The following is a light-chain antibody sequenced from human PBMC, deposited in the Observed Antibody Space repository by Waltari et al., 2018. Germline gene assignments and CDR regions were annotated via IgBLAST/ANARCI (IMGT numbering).Light chain of an antibody. CDR2: KDT. V-gene: IGLV3-1*01. J-gene: IGLJ2*01. CDR3: QAWDSNIVV. CDR1: RLEEKY. Sequence: SYELMQAPSVSVSPGQTATITCSANRLEEKYVCWYQQKPGQSPVLIIYKDTKRPSGIPERFSASHSGNTAILTISVTQSVDEADYYCQAWDSNIVVFGGGTKLTVL.